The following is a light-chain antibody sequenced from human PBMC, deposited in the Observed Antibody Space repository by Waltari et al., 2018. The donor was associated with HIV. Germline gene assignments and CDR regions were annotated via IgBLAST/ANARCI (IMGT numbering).Light chain of an antibody. V-gene: IGLV2-23*01. CDR3: CSYTGSSTRRPYV. CDR1: GSDVVSYNL. CDR2: EGS. Sequence: QSALTQPASVSGSPGQSITISCTGTGSDVVSYNLASWYQQHPGKAPKVMIYEGSKRPSGVSNRFSGSKSGNTASLTFSGLQAEDEADYYCCSYTGSSTRRPYVFGTGTKVTVL. J-gene: IGLJ1*01.